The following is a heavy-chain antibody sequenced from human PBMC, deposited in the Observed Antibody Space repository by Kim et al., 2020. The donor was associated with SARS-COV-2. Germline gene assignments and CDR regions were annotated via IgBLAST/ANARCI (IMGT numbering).Heavy chain of an antibody. CDR2: ISAYNGNT. CDR3: ARDRPDIAAADAFYYYYYGMDV. J-gene: IGHJ6*02. Sequence: ASVKVSCKASGYTFTSYGISWVRQAPGQGLEWMGWISAYNGNTNYAQKLQGRVTMTTDTSTSTAYMELRSLRSDDTAVYYCARDRPDIAAADAFYYYYYGMDVWGQGTTVTVSS. D-gene: IGHD6-13*01. CDR1: GYTFTSYG. V-gene: IGHV1-18*04.